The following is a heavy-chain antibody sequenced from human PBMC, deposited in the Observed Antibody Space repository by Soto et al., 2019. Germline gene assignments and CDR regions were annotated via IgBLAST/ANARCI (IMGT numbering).Heavy chain of an antibody. CDR3: ARGDYYDTSGPFSDAFDI. V-gene: IGHV3-7*04. CDR2: IKPDGSQK. Sequence: GGSLRLSCAASGFTFSSYWMSWVRQAPGKGLEWVANIKPDGSQKWYVDSVKGRFTISRDNAKNSLYLQMMSLRAEDTAMYYSARGDYYDTSGPFSDAFDIWGQGTMVTVSS. J-gene: IGHJ3*02. CDR1: GFTFSSYW. D-gene: IGHD3-22*01.